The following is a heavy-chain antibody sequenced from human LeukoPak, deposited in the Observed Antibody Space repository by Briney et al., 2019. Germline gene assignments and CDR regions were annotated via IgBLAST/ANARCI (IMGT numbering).Heavy chain of an antibody. V-gene: IGHV3-74*01. D-gene: IGHD4-23*01. J-gene: IGHJ4*02. CDR3: ASGYSSDYGGNVY. CDR1: EFTFSTYW. CDR2: INSDGSST. Sequence: GGSLRLSCAASEFTFSTYWMHWVRQAPGKGLVWVSRINSDGSSTNYADSVKGRFAISRDNAKNTLYLQMNSLSTEDTAVYYCASGYSSDYGGNVYWGRGTLVTVSS.